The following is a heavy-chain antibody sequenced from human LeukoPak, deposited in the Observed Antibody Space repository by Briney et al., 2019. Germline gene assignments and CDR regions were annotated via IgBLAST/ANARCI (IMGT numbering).Heavy chain of an antibody. D-gene: IGHD3-22*01. J-gene: IGHJ4*02. V-gene: IGHV3-7*01. CDR2: IKQDGSEK. CDR3: ARESSSGDFHFDY. CDR1: GFTFSNLW. Sequence: GGSLRLSCAASGFTFSNLWMSWVRQAPGKGLKWVANIKQDGSEKYYVDSVKGRFTISRDNSKNTLYLQMNSLRAEDTAVYYCARESSSGDFHFDYWGQGTLVTVSS.